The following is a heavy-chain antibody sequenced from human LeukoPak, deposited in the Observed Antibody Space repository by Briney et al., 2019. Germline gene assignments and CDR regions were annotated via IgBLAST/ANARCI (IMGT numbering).Heavy chain of an antibody. D-gene: IGHD6-19*01. CDR3: ARVTVSGWYTALDY. J-gene: IGHJ4*02. CDR2: IYSDGSST. V-gene: IGHV3-74*01. Sequence: GGSLRLSCEASGFTFNNYWMHWVRQVPGEGLVWVSHIYSDGSSTSYADSVKGRFTVSRDNAKNTLYLLMSNLRAEDTAVYYCARVTVSGWYTALDYWGQGTLVSVSS. CDR1: GFTFNNYW.